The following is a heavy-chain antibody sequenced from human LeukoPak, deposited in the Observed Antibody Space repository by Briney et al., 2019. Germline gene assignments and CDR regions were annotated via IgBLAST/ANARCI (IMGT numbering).Heavy chain of an antibody. D-gene: IGHD5-12*01. CDR3: VRGDYRDY. CDR1: GFTFSTST. CDR2: IGSTSRDK. J-gene: IGHJ4*02. V-gene: IGHV3-21*01. Sequence: GGSLRLSCAAFGFTFSTSTMNWVRQAPGKGLEWVSSIGSTSRDKYFVGSVRGRFTISRDNAKNSLYLEMNSLRADDTAVYYCVRGDYRDYWGQGTLVTVSS.